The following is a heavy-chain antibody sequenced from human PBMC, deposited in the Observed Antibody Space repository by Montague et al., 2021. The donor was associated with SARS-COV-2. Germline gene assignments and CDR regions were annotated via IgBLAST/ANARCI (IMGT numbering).Heavy chain of an antibody. D-gene: IGHD1-26*01. J-gene: IGHJ3*02. CDR1: GGSIRSGGYS. Sequence: TLSLTCSVSGGSIRSGGYSWSWIRQPPGKGLEWIGYFYHSGSIYYNPSLKSRVTISVDRSKNHFSLKLTSVTAADTAVYYCARGWGGTYSDDAFDIWGQGTRVTVSS. CDR3: ARGWGGTYSDDAFDI. V-gene: IGHV4-30-2*01. CDR2: FYHSGSI.